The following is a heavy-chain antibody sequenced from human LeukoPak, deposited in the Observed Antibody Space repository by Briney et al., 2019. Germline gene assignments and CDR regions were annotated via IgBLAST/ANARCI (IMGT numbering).Heavy chain of an antibody. CDR2: INPNSGGT. CDR1: GYTFTGYY. CDR3: ARGSFGGMVTLFDY. D-gene: IGHD5-18*01. J-gene: IGHJ4*02. V-gene: IGHV1-2*02. Sequence: ASVKVSCKASGYTFTGYYMHRVRPAPGQGLEWMGWINPNSGGTNYAQKFQGRVTMTRDTSISTAYMELSRLRSDDTAVYYCARGSFGGMVTLFDYWGQGTLVTVSS.